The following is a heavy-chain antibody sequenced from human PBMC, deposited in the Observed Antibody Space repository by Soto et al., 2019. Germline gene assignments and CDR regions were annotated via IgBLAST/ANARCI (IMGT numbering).Heavy chain of an antibody. J-gene: IGHJ4*02. CDR1: GFTFSDYY. CDR2: ISSSSSYT. CDR3: ARVAERIAAAGYFDY. V-gene: IGHV3-11*06. D-gene: IGHD6-13*01. Sequence: GGSLRLSCAASGFTFSDYYMSWIRQAPGKGLEWVSYISSSSSYTNYADSVKGRFTISRDNAKNSLYLQMNSLRAEDTAVYYCARVAERIAAAGYFDYWGQGTLVTVSS.